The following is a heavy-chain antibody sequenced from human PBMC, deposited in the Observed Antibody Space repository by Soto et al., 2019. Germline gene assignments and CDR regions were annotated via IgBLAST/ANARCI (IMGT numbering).Heavy chain of an antibody. Sequence: PGESLKISCXGSGYSFTSYWISWVRQMPGKGLEWMGRIDPSDSYTNYSPSFQGHVTISADKSISTAYLQWSSLKASDTAMYYCASPLYSGSYSYGMDVWGQGTTVTVSS. D-gene: IGHD1-26*01. CDR2: IDPSDSYT. J-gene: IGHJ6*02. V-gene: IGHV5-10-1*01. CDR3: ASPLYSGSYSYGMDV. CDR1: GYSFTSYW.